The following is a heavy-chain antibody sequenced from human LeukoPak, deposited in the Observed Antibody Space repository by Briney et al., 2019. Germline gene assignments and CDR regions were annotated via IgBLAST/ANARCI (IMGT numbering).Heavy chain of an antibody. CDR1: GGSISSYY. CDR2: IYTSGST. J-gene: IGHJ6*03. Sequence: SETLSRTCTVSGGSISSYYWSWIRQPPGKGLEWIGYIYTSGSTNYNPSLKSRVTISVDTSKNQFSLKLSSVTAADTAVYYCARRRIGYCSSTSCSPYGYYMDVWGKGTTVTVSS. CDR3: ARRRIGYCSSTSCSPYGYYMDV. V-gene: IGHV4-4*09. D-gene: IGHD2-2*01.